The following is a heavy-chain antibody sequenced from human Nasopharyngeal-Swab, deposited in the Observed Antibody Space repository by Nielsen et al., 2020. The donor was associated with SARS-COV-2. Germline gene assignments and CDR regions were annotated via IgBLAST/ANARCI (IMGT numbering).Heavy chain of an antibody. CDR2: TYYRSQWYN. CDR1: GDSVSNNRAA. Sequence: TLSLTCAISGDSVSNNRAAWSWIRQSPSRGLEWLGRTYYRSQWYNDYAVSVRSRITISPDISKNQFSLHLNSVTPEDTAVYYCASFAQGSPSLYWGQGILVTVSS. CDR3: ASFAQGSPSLY. J-gene: IGHJ4*02. V-gene: IGHV6-1*01.